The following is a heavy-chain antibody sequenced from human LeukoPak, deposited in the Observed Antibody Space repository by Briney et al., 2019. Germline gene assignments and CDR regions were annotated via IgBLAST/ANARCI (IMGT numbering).Heavy chain of an antibody. CDR3: ARDGGPLAYCGGDCYSVLSFFDY. V-gene: IGHV3-48*02. CDR1: GFTFSSYS. D-gene: IGHD2-21*02. Sequence: PGGSLRLSCAASGFTFSSYSMNWVRQAPGKGLEWVSYISSSSSTIYYADSVKGRFTISRDNAKNSLYLQMNSLRDEDTAVYYCARDGGPLAYCGGDCYSVLSFFDYWGQGTLVTVSS. J-gene: IGHJ4*02. CDR2: ISSSSSTI.